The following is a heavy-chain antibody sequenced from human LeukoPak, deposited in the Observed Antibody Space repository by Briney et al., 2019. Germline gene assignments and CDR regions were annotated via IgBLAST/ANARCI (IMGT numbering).Heavy chain of an antibody. CDR1: GNTLIALS. V-gene: IGHV1-24*01. CDR2: FDPEDGET. Sequence: ASVQVSCKVSGNTLIALSMHWVRQAPGKGLEWMGGFDPEDGETIYPQKFQGRVTMTEDTSTDTAYMELSSLRSEDTAVYYCARGRQWLVGGDWFDPWGQGTLVTVSS. J-gene: IGHJ5*02. D-gene: IGHD6-19*01. CDR3: ARGRQWLVGGDWFDP.